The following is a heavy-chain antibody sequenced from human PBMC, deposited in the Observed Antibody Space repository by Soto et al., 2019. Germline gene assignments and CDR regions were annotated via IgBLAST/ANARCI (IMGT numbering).Heavy chain of an antibody. CDR3: AHIVVAGLGYYFDY. CDR1: GFSLSSTRMA. J-gene: IGHJ4*02. V-gene: IGHV2-5*02. Sequence: QITLKESGPTLVKPTQTLTLTCTFSGFSLSSTRMAVGWIRQPPGKALEWLALIYWDDDKRYSPFLKSRPPLXXXTXXTQGVLTMSTMDPVDTARYYCAHIVVAGLGYYFDYWGQGTLVTVSS. D-gene: IGHD6-19*01. CDR2: IYWDDDK.